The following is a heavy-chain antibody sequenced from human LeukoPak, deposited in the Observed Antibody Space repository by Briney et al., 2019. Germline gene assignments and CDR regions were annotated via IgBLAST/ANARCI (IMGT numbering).Heavy chain of an antibody. D-gene: IGHD5-12*01. CDR1: GGSISSYY. CDR2: IYYSGST. V-gene: IGHV4-59*08. CDR3: ARVTSGYDYDWFDP. J-gene: IGHJ5*02. Sequence: PSETLSLTCTVSGGSISSYYWSWIRQPPGKGLEWIGYIYYSGSTNYNPSLKSRVTISVDTSENQFSLKLSSVTAADTAVYYCARVTSGYDYDWFDPWGQGTLVTVSS.